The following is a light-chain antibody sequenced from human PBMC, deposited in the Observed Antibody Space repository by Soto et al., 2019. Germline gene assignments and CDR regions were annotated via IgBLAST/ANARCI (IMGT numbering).Light chain of an antibody. CDR3: QQYGSSPLYT. CDR1: QSVSSSY. V-gene: IGKV3-20*01. J-gene: IGKJ2*01. CDR2: GAS. Sequence: EIVLTQSPGTLSLSPGERATLSCRASQSVSSSYLAWYQQKPGQAPRLLIYGASSRATGIPDRFSGSGSGIDFTLTISRLEPEDFAVYYCQQYGSSPLYTFGQGTKVDIK.